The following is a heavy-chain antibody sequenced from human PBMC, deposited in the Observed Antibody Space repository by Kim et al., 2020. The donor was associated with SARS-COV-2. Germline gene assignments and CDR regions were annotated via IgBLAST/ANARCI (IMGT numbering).Heavy chain of an antibody. D-gene: IGHD3-16*02. CDR2: IKQDGSQT. J-gene: IGHJ4*02. CDR1: GFTFSNYC. V-gene: IGHV3-7*03. Sequence: GGSLRLSCAASGFTFSNYCMSWVRQAPGKGLEWVANIKQDGSQTYYVDSVKGRSTISRDTAKNSVFLQINSLRAEDTAVYYCARMGYTISSVDYWGQETPGTVSS. CDR3: ARMGYTISSVDY.